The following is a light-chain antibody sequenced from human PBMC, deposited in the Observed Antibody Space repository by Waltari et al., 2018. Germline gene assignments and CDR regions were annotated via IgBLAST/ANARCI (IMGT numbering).Light chain of an antibody. CDR1: SRDVGSYTY. V-gene: IGLV2-14*03. CDR3: TSYTSRNTLV. Sequence: QSALTQPASVSGSPGQSITISSTVTSRDVGSYTYFSWYQQHPGKVPKVMIFDVSNRPSGVSNRFSGSKSGNTASLTISGLQAEDEADYYCTSYTSRNTLVFGSGTKVTVL. CDR2: DVS. J-gene: IGLJ1*01.